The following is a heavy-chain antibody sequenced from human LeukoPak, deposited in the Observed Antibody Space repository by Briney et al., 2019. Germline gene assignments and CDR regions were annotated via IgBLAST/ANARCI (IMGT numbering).Heavy chain of an antibody. J-gene: IGHJ6*01. V-gene: IGHV3-30-3*01. CDR3: ARTQWELQADYYYGMDV. Sequence: PGGSLRLSCAASGFSFSSYAMSWVRQAPGKGLAWVALISYAPNGSNEYYADSVKGRFTISRDNSKNTMYLQMNSLRGEDTAVYYCARTQWELQADYYYGMDVWGQGTTVTVSS. CDR2: ISYAPNGSNE. D-gene: IGHD1-26*01. CDR1: GFSFSSYA.